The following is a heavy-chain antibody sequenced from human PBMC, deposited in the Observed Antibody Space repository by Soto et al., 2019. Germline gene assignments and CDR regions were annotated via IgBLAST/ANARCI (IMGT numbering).Heavy chain of an antibody. Sequence: GGSLRLSCAASGFTFSSYGMHWVRQAPGKGLEWVAVIWYDGSNKYYADSVKGRFTISRDNSKNTLYLQMNSLRAEDTAVYYCARLRGHTHRMGYMDVWGKGTTVTVSS. CDR2: IWYDGSNK. CDR3: ARLRGHTHRMGYMDV. V-gene: IGHV3-33*01. D-gene: IGHD3-10*01. J-gene: IGHJ6*03. CDR1: GFTFSSYG.